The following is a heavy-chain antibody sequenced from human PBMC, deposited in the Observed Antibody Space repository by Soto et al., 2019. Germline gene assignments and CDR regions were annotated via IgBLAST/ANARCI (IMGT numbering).Heavy chain of an antibody. CDR1: GDNFTIFA. CDR2: IIPTIGTT. CDR3: ARDLGSGYDPGDY. J-gene: IGHJ4*02. Sequence: QVQLVQSGAEVKKPGSSVKVSCKASGDNFTIFAISWVRQAPGQGLEWMGGIIPTIGTTNYAQRFQGRITITGDESTGTAYMELSSLKSEDTAVYYCARDLGSGYDPGDYWGQGTLVTVSS. D-gene: IGHD5-12*01. V-gene: IGHV1-69*12.